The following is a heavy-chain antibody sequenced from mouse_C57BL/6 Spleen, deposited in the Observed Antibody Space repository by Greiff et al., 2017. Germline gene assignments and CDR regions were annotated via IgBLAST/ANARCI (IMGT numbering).Heavy chain of an antibody. V-gene: IGHV14-2*01. CDR2: IDPEDGET. D-gene: IGHD1-1*01. CDR3: ARDYYGSSYGAAWFAY. CDR1: GFNIKDYY. J-gene: IGHJ3*01. Sequence: EVKLVESGAELVKPGASVKLSCTASGFNIKDYYMHWVKQRTEQGLEWIGRIDPEDGETKYAPKFQGKATITADTSSNTAYLQLSSLTSEDTAVYYCARDYYGSSYGAAWFAYWGQGTLVTVSA.